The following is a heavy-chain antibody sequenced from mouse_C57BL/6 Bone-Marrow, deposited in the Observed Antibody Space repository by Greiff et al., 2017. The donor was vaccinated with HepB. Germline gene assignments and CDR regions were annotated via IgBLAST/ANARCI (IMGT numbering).Heavy chain of an antibody. J-gene: IGHJ3*01. Sequence: QVQLQQSGAELAKPGASVKLSCKASGYTFTSYWMHWVKQRPGQGLEWIGYINPSSGYTKYNQKFKDKATLTADKSSSTAYMQLSSLTSEDSAVYYCAREGWLLRGGFAYWGQGTLVTVSA. V-gene: IGHV1-7*01. CDR1: GYTFTSYW. CDR3: AREGWLLRGGFAY. D-gene: IGHD2-3*01. CDR2: INPSSGYT.